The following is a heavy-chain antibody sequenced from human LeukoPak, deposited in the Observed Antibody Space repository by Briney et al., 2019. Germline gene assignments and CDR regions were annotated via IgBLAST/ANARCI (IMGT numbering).Heavy chain of an antibody. CDR1: GFTFSDYY. CDR2: ISSSGSTT. Sequence: GGSLRLSCAASGFTFSDYYMNWIRQAPGKGLEWVSYISSSGSTTKYADSVKGRFTMSRDNAKNSLFLQMNSLRAEDTAVYYCARESIFGVVDYMDVWCKGTTVTVSS. D-gene: IGHD3-3*02. CDR3: ARESIFGVVDYMDV. V-gene: IGHV3-11*01. J-gene: IGHJ6*03.